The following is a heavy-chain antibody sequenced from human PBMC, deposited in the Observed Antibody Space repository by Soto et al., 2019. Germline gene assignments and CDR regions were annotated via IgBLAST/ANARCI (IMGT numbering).Heavy chain of an antibody. CDR3: ARVKAAAAKSFQFDY. CDR2: INPSGGST. Sequence: QVQLVQSGAEVKKPGASVKVSCKASGYTFTSYYMHWVRQAPGQGLEWMGIINPSGGSTSYAQKFQGRVNMTRDTSTSTVYMELSSLRSEDTAVYYCARVKAAAAKSFQFDYWGQGTLVTVSS. D-gene: IGHD6-13*01. CDR1: GYTFTSYY. V-gene: IGHV1-46*03. J-gene: IGHJ4*02.